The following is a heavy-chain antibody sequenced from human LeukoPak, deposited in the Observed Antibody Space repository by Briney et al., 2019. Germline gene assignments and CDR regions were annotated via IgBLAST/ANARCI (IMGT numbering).Heavy chain of an antibody. J-gene: IGHJ4*02. V-gene: IGHV3-23*01. Sequence: PGGSLRLSCAASGFTFSSYAMSWVRQAPGRGLEWVSAISGSGGSTYYADSVKGRFTISRDNSKNTLYLQMNSLRAEDTAVYYCANLITMVRAVIIDYWGQGTLVTVSS. CDR1: GFTFSSYA. CDR2: ISGSGGST. CDR3: ANLITMVRAVIIDY. D-gene: IGHD3-10*01.